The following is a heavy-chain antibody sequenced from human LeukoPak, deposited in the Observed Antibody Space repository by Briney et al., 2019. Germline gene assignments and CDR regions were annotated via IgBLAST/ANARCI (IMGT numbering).Heavy chain of an antibody. CDR1: GYTLTELS. J-gene: IGHJ6*03. CDR2: FDPEDGET. V-gene: IGHV1-24*01. Sequence: GASVKVSCKVSGYTLTELSMHWVRQAPGKGLEWMGGFDPEDGETIYAQKFQGRVTMTEDTSTDTAYMELSSLRSEDTAVYYCARASISSSWYQLAYYYYYMDVWGKGTTVTISS. CDR3: ARASISSSWYQLAYYYYYMDV. D-gene: IGHD6-13*01.